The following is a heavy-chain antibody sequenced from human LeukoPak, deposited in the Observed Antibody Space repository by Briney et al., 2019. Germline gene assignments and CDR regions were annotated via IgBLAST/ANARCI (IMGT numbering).Heavy chain of an antibody. CDR2: VKQDGSEK. CDR1: GFTLSSYW. J-gene: IGHJ4*02. Sequence: GGSLRLSCAASGFTLSSYWMNWVRQAPGKGLEWVANVKQDGSEKFYLDSVKGRFTISRDNTKKSLYLQMNSLRVEDTAVYYCVGGSGYWGQGALVIVSS. D-gene: IGHD3-10*01. V-gene: IGHV3-7*01. CDR3: VGGSGY.